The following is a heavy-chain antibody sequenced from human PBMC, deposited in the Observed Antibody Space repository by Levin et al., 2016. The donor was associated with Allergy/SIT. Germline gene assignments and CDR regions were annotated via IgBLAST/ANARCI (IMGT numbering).Heavy chain of an antibody. D-gene: IGHD6-19*01. V-gene: IGHV1-2*02. Sequence: ASVKVSCKASGYTFTDYYMHWMRQAPGQGLEWMGWMHPNSGVTKSTQKFQDRITMTRDTSISTAYMELSGLTSDDTAVYYCARGYSVAVSGNWFDPWGQGTLVTASS. CDR2: MHPNSGVT. CDR3: ARGYSVAVSGNWFDP. J-gene: IGHJ5*02. CDR1: GYTFTDYY.